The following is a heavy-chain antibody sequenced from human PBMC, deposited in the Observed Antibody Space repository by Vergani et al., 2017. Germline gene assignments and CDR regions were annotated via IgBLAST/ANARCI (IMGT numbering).Heavy chain of an antibody. D-gene: IGHD3-9*01. CDR1: GFTFSSYA. Sequence: EVQLLESGGGLVQPGGSLRLSCAASGFTFSSYAMSWVRQAPGKGLEWVSAISGSGGSTYYADSVKGRFTISRDNSKNTRYLQMNSLRAEDTAVYYCTRRGLRYLDADGMDVWGQGTTVTVSS. V-gene: IGHV3-23*01. CDR3: TRRGLRYLDADGMDV. CDR2: ISGSGGST. J-gene: IGHJ6*02.